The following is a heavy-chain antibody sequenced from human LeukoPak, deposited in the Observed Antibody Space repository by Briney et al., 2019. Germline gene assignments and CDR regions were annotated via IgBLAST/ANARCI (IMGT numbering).Heavy chain of an antibody. D-gene: IGHD4-17*01. CDR3: ARDDDGDNPPDY. CDR2: IIPILGIA. V-gene: IGHV1-69*04. J-gene: IGHJ4*02. Sequence: SVKVSCKASGGTFSSYAISWVRQAPGQGLDWMGRIIPILGIANYAQKFQGRVTITADKSTSTAYMELSSLRSEDTAVYYCARDDDGDNPPDYWGQGTLVTVSS. CDR1: GGTFSSYA.